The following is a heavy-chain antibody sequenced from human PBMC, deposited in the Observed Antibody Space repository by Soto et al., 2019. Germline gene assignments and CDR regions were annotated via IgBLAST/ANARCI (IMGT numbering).Heavy chain of an antibody. CDR3: ATKDPAAGRYYFDY. V-gene: IGHV4-4*02. D-gene: IGHD6-13*01. CDR2: IYHSGST. J-gene: IGHJ4*02. Sequence: SETLSLTCAVSGGSISSSNWWSWVRQPPGKGLEWIGEIYHSGSTNYNPSLKSRVTISVDKSKNQFSLKLSSVTAADTAVYYCATKDPAAGRYYFDYWGQGTLVTAPQ. CDR1: GGSISSSNW.